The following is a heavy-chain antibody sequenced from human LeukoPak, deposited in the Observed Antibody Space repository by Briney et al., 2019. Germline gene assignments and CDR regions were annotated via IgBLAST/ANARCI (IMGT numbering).Heavy chain of an antibody. V-gene: IGHV3-43*02. CDR3: AKVLGSSSWYSLGY. J-gene: IGHJ4*02. D-gene: IGHD6-13*01. CDR2: ISGGGCST. Sequence: GGSLRLSCVASGFTFDNYAMHWVRQAPGKGLEWVSLISGGGCSTSYADSVKGRFTISRDNSKGSLYMQMNSLTTEDTALYYCAKVLGSSSWYSLGYWGQGTLVTVSS. CDR1: GFTFDNYA.